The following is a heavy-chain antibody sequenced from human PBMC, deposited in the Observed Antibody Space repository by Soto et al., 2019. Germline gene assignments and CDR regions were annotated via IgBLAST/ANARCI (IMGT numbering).Heavy chain of an antibody. CDR3: ARKRRSSSWYMGHYFDY. CDR2: IYYSGST. CDR1: GGSISSSGYC. J-gene: IGHJ4*02. D-gene: IGHD6-13*01. V-gene: IGHV4-39*01. Sequence: SETLCLTCTVAGGSISSSGYCWGWISKPPGKGLEWIGSIYYSGSTYYNPSLKSRVTISVDTSKNQFSLKLSSVTAADTAVYYCARKRRSSSWYMGHYFDYWGQGTLVTVSS.